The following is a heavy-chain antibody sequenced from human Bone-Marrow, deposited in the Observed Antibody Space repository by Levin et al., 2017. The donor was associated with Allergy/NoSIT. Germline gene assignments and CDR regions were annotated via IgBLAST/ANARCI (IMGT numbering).Heavy chain of an antibody. CDR1: GITFSSYG. D-gene: IGHD2-8*02. CDR3: ARELCSGGACGPYDL. J-gene: IGHJ2*01. V-gene: IGHV3-33*01. Sequence: GESLKISCEAFGITFSSYGMHWVRQAPGKGLEWVAVIWYDGSQKYYTDSVKGRFTISRDNSKNMLYLQMNSLRADDSAMYYCARELCSGGACGPYDLWGRGTLVTVSS. CDR2: IWYDGSQK.